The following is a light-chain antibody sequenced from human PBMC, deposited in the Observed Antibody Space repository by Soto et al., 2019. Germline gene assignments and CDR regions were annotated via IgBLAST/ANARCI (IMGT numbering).Light chain of an antibody. J-gene: IGKJ1*01. CDR2: EAL. V-gene: IGKV3-11*01. CDR1: RSISTY. CDR3: MQYNKWPLRT. Sequence: ETVLTQSPATLSLSPGERATLSCRASRSISTYLAWYQQKPGQAPRLLIYEALNRATGIPARFSGSGSGTEFTLTISSLQSEDFGVYFCMQYNKWPLRTFGQGTKVDIK.